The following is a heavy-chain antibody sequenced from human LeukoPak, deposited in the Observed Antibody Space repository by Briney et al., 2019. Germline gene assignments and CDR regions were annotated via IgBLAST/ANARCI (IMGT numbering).Heavy chain of an antibody. D-gene: IGHD3-10*01. J-gene: IGHJ4*02. Sequence: GGSLRLSCAASGFTFSIYGMHWVRQAPGKGLEGVAVIWYDGSNKYYADSVKGRFTISRDNSKNTLYLQMNSLRAEDTAVYYCARADYYGSGLFDYWGQGTLVTVSS. CDR1: GFTFSIYG. V-gene: IGHV3-33*01. CDR2: IWYDGSNK. CDR3: ARADYYGSGLFDY.